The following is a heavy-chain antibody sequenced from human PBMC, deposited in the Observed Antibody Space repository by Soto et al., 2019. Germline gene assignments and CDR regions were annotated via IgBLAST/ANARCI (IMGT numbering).Heavy chain of an antibody. Sequence: GGSLRLSCAASGFTFSSYAMHWVRQAPGKGLEWVAVISYDGSNKYYADSVKGRFTISRDNSKNTLYLQMNSLRAEDTAVYYCARIIVGATTDAFDIWGQGTMV. J-gene: IGHJ3*02. CDR3: ARIIVGATTDAFDI. D-gene: IGHD1-26*01. CDR1: GFTFSSYA. V-gene: IGHV3-30-3*01. CDR2: ISYDGSNK.